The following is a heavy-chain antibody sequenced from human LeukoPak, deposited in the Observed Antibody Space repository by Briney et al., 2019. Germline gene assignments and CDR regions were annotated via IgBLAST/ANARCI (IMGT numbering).Heavy chain of an antibody. Sequence: ASVKVSCMASGGTFSSYAISWVRQAPGQGLEWMGGIIPIFGTANYAQKFQGRVTITADESTSTAYMELSSLRSEDTAVYYCALVVVITPEYFQEWGQGTLVTVSS. J-gene: IGHJ1*01. CDR3: ALVVVITPEYFQE. CDR2: IIPIFGTA. CDR1: GGTFSSYA. V-gene: IGHV1-69*13. D-gene: IGHD3-22*01.